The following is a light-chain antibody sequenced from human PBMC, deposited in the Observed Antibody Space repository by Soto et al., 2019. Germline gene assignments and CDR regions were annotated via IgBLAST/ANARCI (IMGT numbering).Light chain of an antibody. CDR1: QSVSSN. Sequence: EIVTTQSPATLSVSPGEGVTLSCRASQSVSSNLAGYQQKPGQAPRLLIYGASTRATGIPARFSGSGSGTEFTLTISSLQSEDFAVYYCQQFNVWHPLFGQGTRLEIK. J-gene: IGKJ5*01. CDR3: QQFNVWHPL. V-gene: IGKV3-15*01. CDR2: GAS.